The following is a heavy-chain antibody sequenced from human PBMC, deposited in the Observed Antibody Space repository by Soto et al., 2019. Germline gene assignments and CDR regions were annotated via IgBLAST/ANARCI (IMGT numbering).Heavy chain of an antibody. CDR3: ARILIYYYGLDF. Sequence: SLTCTVSGASINSGDYYWRWIRQPPGTGQEWIGHIYYRGSTYYNPSLTSRAGISVDSSQSHVSLKLTSVTAADTAVYFCARILIYYYGLDFWGQGAMVTVSS. CDR2: IYYRGST. V-gene: IGHV4-30-4*01. CDR1: GASINSGDYY. J-gene: IGHJ6*02.